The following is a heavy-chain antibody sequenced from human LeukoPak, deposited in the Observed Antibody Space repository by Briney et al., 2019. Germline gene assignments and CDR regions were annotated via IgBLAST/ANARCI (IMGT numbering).Heavy chain of an antibody. CDR1: GGSISSYY. D-gene: IGHD3-16*01. J-gene: IGHJ4*02. CDR3: ARDRYDYVWGSYVPTYYFDY. Sequence: SETLSLTCTVSGGSISSYYWSRIRQPPGKGLEWIGYIYYGGSTNYNPSLKSRVTISVDTSKNQFSLKLSSVTAADTAVYYCARDRYDYVWGSYVPTYYFDYWGQGTLVTVSS. V-gene: IGHV4-59*01. CDR2: IYYGGST.